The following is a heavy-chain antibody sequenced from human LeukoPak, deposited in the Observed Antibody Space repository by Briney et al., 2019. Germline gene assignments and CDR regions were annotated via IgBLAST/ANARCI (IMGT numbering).Heavy chain of an antibody. D-gene: IGHD2-2*01. CDR3: AKEGGYCSSTSCYDY. V-gene: IGHV3-23*01. J-gene: IGHJ4*02. Sequence: ETLSLTRTVSGGSISSYYWSWIRQPPGKGLEWVSAISGSGGSTYYADSVKGRFTISRDNSKNTLYLQMNSLRVEDTAVYYCAKEGGYCSSTSCYDYWGQGTLVTVSS. CDR2: ISGSGGST. CDR1: GGSISSYY.